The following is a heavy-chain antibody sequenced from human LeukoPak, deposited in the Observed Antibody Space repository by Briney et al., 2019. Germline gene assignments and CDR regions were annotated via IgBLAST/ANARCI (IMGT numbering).Heavy chain of an antibody. J-gene: IGHJ4*02. CDR2: IILIFGTA. Sequence: SVTVSCKASGGTFSSYAISWVRQAPAQGLEWMGGIILIFGTANYAQKFQGRVTITADKSTSTAYMELSSLRSEDTAVYYCGRDVRGGCSGGSCYEQYFDYWGQGTLVTASS. CDR1: GGTFSSYA. V-gene: IGHV1-69*06. D-gene: IGHD2-15*01. CDR3: GRDVRGGCSGGSCYEQYFDY.